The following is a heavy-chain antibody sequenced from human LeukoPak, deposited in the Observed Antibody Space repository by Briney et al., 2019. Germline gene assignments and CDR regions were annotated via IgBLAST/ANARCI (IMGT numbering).Heavy chain of an antibody. CDR2: IIPILGIA. CDR3: AREGGAIIDY. Sequence: ASVKVSCKASGGTFSSYTISWVRQAPGQGLEWMGRIIPILGIANYAQMFQGRVTITADKSTSTAYMELSSLRSEDTAVYYCAREGGAIIDYWGQGTLVTVSS. D-gene: IGHD3-10*01. CDR1: GGTFSSYT. J-gene: IGHJ4*02. V-gene: IGHV1-69*04.